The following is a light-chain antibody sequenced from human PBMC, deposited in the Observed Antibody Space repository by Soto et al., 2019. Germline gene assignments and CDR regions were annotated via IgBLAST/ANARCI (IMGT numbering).Light chain of an antibody. CDR1: QSVSNNY. V-gene: IGKV3-20*01. CDR2: GAS. CDR3: QQYDNSPWT. J-gene: IGKJ1*01. Sequence: EIVFTQSPGTLSLSPGERATLSCRASQSVSNNYLAWYQRKPGQAPRLLIYGASSRATGIPHRFSGSGSGTDFTLTISRLEPEDFAVYYCQQYDNSPWTFGQGTKVAI.